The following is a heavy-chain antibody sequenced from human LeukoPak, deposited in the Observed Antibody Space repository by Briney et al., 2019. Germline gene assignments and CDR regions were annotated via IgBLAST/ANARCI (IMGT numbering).Heavy chain of an antibody. CDR2: ISGSGGST. D-gene: IGHD3-9*01. CDR1: GFTFSSYA. V-gene: IGHV3-23*01. Sequence: GGSLRLSCAASGFTFSSYAMSWVRQAPGKGLEWVSAISGSGGSTYYADSVKGRFTISRDNSKNTLYLQMNSLRAEDTAVYYSAEVGVDYYVLTGYYRGSNWFDPWGQGTLVTVSS. CDR3: AEVGVDYYVLTGYYRGSNWFDP. J-gene: IGHJ5*02.